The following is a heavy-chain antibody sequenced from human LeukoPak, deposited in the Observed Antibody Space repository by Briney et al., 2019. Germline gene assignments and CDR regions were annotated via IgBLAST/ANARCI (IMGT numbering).Heavy chain of an antibody. V-gene: IGHV3-33*06. CDR3: AKDSGRDYFDY. CDR1: GFTFSGYG. J-gene: IGHJ4*02. CDR2: IWYDGSNK. Sequence: PGGSLRLSCAASGFTFSGYGMHWVRQAPGKGLEWVAVIWYDGSNKYYADSVKGRFTISRDNSKNTLYLQMNSLRAEDTAVYYCAKDSGRDYFDYWGQGTLVTVSS. D-gene: IGHD1-14*01.